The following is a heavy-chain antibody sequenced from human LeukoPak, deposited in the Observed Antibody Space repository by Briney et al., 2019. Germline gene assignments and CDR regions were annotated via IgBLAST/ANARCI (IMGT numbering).Heavy chain of an antibody. Sequence: GGSLRLSCAASGFTFSNSAMNWVRQAPGKGLEWVSTISGSGAGTYYADSVKGRFTISRDNSKNTLYLQMNSLRAEDTAVYYCARDLNAVGASAFNFDYWGQGTLVTVSS. CDR3: ARDLNAVGASAFNFDY. V-gene: IGHV3-23*01. D-gene: IGHD1-26*01. J-gene: IGHJ4*02. CDR1: GFTFSNSA. CDR2: ISGSGAGT.